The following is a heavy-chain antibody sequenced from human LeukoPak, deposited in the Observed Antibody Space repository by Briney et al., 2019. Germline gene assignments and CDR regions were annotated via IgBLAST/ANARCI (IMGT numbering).Heavy chain of an antibody. J-gene: IGHJ6*03. V-gene: IGHV4-4*02. D-gene: IGHD1-26*01. CDR1: GGSISSSNW. CDR2: INHSGST. CDR3: ARRRDNNNYYYYYYYYMDV. Sequence: SETLSLTCAVSGGSISSSNWWSWVRQPPGKGLEWIGEINHSGSTNYNPSLKSRVTISVDTSKNQFSLKLSSVTAADTAVYYCARRRDNNNYYYYYYYYMDVWGKGTTVTISS.